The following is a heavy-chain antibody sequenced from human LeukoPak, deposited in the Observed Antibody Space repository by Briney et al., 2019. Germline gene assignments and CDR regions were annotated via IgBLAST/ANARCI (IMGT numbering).Heavy chain of an antibody. CDR2: IGSSGSPT. J-gene: IGHJ6*02. Sequence: PGGSLRLSCAAPGFAFSSYNMNWVRQAPGKGLEWISYIGSSGSPTHYADSVGGRFTISRDNGKNSLYLQMNSLRDEDTAVYFCARRPYSDTSGRLSDVWGQGTTVTVSS. CDR3: ARRPYSDTSGRLSDV. CDR1: GFAFSSYN. V-gene: IGHV3-48*02. D-gene: IGHD3-22*01.